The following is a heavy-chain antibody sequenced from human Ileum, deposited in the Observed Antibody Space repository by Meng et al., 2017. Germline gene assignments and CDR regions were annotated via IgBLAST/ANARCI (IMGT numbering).Heavy chain of an antibody. CDR2: TYYRSKWFN. CDR1: GDSVSSNSAA. CDR3: TRSSSHYSGHNY. V-gene: IGHV6-1*01. D-gene: IGHD4-23*01. J-gene: IGHJ4*02. Sequence: QLQQPGPGLAQPSQPLYPTCAISGDSVSSNSAAWNWFRQSPSRGLQWLGRTYYRSKWFNDYAVSVKSRITINPDTSKNQFSLQLNSVTPDDTAVFYCTRSSSHYSGHNYWGQGTLVIVSS.